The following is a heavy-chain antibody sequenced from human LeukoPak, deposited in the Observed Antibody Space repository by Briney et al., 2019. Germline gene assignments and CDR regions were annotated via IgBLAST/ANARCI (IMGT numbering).Heavy chain of an antibody. CDR1: GFTVSSNY. CDR2: IYSGGST. CDR3: ARDRLSRGMDV. V-gene: IGHV3-53*01. D-gene: IGHD3-16*01. J-gene: IGHJ6*02. Sequence: GGSLRLSCAASGFTVSSNYMSWVRQASGEGLEWVSVIYSGGSTYYADSVKGRFTISRDNSKNTLYLQMNSLRAEDTAVYYCARDRLSRGMDVWGQGTTVTVSS.